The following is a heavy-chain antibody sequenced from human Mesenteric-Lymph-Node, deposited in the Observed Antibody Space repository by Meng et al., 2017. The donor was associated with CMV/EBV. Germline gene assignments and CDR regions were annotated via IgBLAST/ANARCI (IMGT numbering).Heavy chain of an antibody. CDR3: AGGPNLAYCGGDCYFIDY. D-gene: IGHD2-21*01. V-gene: IGHV1-69*10. Sequence: SVKVSCKASGGTFSSYAISWVRQAPGQGLEWMGGIIPILGIANYAQKFQGRVTITADKSTSTAYMELSSLRSEDTAVYYCAGGPNLAYCGGDCYFIDYWGQGTLVTAPQ. J-gene: IGHJ4*02. CDR2: IIPILGIA. CDR1: GGTFSSYA.